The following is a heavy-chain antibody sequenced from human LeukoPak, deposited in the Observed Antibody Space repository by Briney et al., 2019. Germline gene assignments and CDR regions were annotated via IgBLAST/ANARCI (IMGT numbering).Heavy chain of an antibody. D-gene: IGHD3-22*01. CDR1: GFTFSSYG. CDR3: ARGMIAVGELDAFDI. Sequence: GGSLRLSCAASGFTFSSYGMHWVRQAPGKGLEWVAFIRYDGSNKYYADSVKGRFTISRDNAKNSLYLQMNSLRAEDTAVYYCARGMIAVGELDAFDIWGQGTMVTVSS. CDR2: IRYDGSNK. V-gene: IGHV3-30*02. J-gene: IGHJ3*02.